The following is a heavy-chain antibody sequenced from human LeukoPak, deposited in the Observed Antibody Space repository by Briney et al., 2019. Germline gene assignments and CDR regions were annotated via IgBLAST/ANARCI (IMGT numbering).Heavy chain of an antibody. Sequence: ASVKVSCKASGYTFTGYYMHWVRQAPGQGLEWMGWINPNSGGTNYAQKFQGRVTMTRDTSISTAYMELSRLRSDGTAVYYCARGPIAQGYCSSTSCYNDAFDIWGQGTMVTVSS. CDR3: ARGPIAQGYCSSTSCYNDAFDI. V-gene: IGHV1-2*02. D-gene: IGHD2-2*02. CDR1: GYTFTGYY. J-gene: IGHJ3*02. CDR2: INPNSGGT.